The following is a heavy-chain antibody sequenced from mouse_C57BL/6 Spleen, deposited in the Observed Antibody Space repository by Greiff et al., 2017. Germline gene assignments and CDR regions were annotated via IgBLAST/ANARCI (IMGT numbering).Heavy chain of an antibody. Sequence: VQLQQPGAELVKPGASVKISCKASGYSFTGYYMNWVKQSPEKSLEWIGEINPSTGGTTYNQKFKAKATLTVDKSSSTAYMQLKSLTSEDSVVYYCARVYGSSYYFDYWGQGTTLTVSS. CDR3: ARVYGSSYYFDY. CDR1: GYSFTGYY. D-gene: IGHD1-1*01. J-gene: IGHJ2*01. V-gene: IGHV1-42*01. CDR2: INPSTGGT.